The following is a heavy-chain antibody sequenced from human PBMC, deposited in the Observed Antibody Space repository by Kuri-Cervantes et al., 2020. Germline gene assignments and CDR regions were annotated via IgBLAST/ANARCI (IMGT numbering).Heavy chain of an antibody. J-gene: IGHJ4*02. D-gene: IGHD4/OR15-4a*01. V-gene: IGHV4-34*01. Sequence: SETLSLTCAVYGGSFSGYYWSWIRQPPGKGLEWIGEINHSGSTNYNPSLKSRVTISVDTSKNQFSLKLISVTAADTAVYYCARVDYGLDYWGQGTLVTVSS. CDR3: ARVDYGLDY. CDR2: INHSGST. CDR1: GGSFSGYY.